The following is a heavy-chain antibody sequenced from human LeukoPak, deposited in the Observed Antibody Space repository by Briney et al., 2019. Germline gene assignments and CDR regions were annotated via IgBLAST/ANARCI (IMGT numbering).Heavy chain of an antibody. D-gene: IGHD3-10*01. CDR3: ASAGYYYGSGSYYGLDY. CDR2: IYYSGNT. CDR1: GGSISSYY. V-gene: IGHV4-59*01. J-gene: IGHJ4*02. Sequence: SETLSLTCTVSGGSISSYYWSWIRQPPGKGLEWIGYIYYSGNTNYNPSLKSRVTISVDTAKNQFSLKLSSVTAADTAVYYCASAGYYYGSGSYYGLDYWGQGILVTVSS.